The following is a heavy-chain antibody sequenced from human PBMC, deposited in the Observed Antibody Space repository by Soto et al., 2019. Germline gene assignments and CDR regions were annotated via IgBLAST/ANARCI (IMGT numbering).Heavy chain of an antibody. V-gene: IGHV3-23*01. CDR2: INGSGGST. CDR3: GKEVVEVVAATPDY. CDR1: GFTFSSYA. J-gene: IGHJ4*02. Sequence: PGGSLRLFCTASGFTFSSYAMSWVRQAPGKGLEWVSAINGSGGSTYYAYSVKGRFTISRDNSKNTLYLQMNSLRAEDATVYYCGKEVVEVVAATPDYWGQGTQVTVSS. D-gene: IGHD2-15*01.